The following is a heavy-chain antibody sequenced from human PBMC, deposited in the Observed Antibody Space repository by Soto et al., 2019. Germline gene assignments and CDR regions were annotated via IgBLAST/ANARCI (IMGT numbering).Heavy chain of an antibody. V-gene: IGHV3-23*01. CDR3: AKYGSIIWFFDY. Sequence: PGGSLRLSCAASGFTFSSYALSWVRQAPGKGLEWVSAISGSGGSTYYADSVKGRFTISRDISKSTLYLQMNSLRAEDTAVYYCAKYGSIIWFFDYWGQGTLVTVSS. CDR1: GFTFSSYA. J-gene: IGHJ4*02. CDR2: ISGSGGST. D-gene: IGHD6-13*01.